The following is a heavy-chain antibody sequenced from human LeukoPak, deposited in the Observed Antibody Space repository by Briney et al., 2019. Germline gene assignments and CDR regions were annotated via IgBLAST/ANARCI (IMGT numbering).Heavy chain of an antibody. CDR2: ISSSSSYI. CDR1: GFTFSSYS. D-gene: IGHD6-19*01. Sequence: GGFLRLSCAASGFTFSSYSMNWVRQAPGKGLEWVSSISSSSSYIYYADSVKGRFTISRDNAKNSLYLQMNSLRAEDTAVYYCAREIVSTVAGNFDHWGQGTLVTVSS. J-gene: IGHJ4*02. V-gene: IGHV3-21*01. CDR3: AREIVSTVAGNFDH.